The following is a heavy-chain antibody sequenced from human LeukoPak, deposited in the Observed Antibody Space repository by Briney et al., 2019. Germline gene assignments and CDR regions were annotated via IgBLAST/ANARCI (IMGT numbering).Heavy chain of an antibody. D-gene: IGHD3-10*01. V-gene: IGHV3-21*01. CDR2: ISSNSLHL. J-gene: IGHJ4*02. Sequence: GGSLRLSCAASGFTFSDQSMNWVRQAPGKGLEWVSSISSNSLHLFYADSVKGRFTISRDNGKNSLYLQMNNLRAEDTAVYYCVGPDSQFDCWGQGTLVTVSS. CDR1: GFTFSDQS. CDR3: VGPDSQFDC.